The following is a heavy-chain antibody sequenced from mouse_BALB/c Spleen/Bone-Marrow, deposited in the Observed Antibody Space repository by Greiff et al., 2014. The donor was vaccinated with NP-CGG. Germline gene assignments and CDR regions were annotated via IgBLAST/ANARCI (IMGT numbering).Heavy chain of an antibody. CDR3: ARDYSDYFDF. CDR2: IRNKPNGYTT. V-gene: IGHV7-3*02. Sequence: EVQLVESGGGLVQPGGSLRLSCTTSGFTFTDYFMTWVRQPPGKALEWLGFIRNKPNGYTTEYNPSVKGRFTISRDNSQGILYLQMNTLRAEDSAIYYCARDYSDYFDFWGQGTTLTVSS. CDR1: GFTFTDYF. J-gene: IGHJ2*01.